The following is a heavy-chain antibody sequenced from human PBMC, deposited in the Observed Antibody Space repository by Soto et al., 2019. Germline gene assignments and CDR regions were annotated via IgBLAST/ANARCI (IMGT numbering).Heavy chain of an antibody. J-gene: IGHJ6*02. Sequence: SVKVSCKASGGTFSSYAISWVRQAPGQGLEWMGGIIPIFGTANYAQKFQGRVTITADESTSTAYMELSSLRSEDTAVYYCARSGSGSPDYYYYYGMDVWGQGTTVTVSS. CDR3: ARSGSGSPDYYYYYGMDV. CDR1: GGTFSSYA. V-gene: IGHV1-69*13. CDR2: IIPIFGTA. D-gene: IGHD3-10*01.